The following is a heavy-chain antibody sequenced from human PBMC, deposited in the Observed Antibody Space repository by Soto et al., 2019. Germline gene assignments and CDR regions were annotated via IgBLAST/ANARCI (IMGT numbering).Heavy chain of an antibody. Sequence: EVQLVESGGGLVQPGGSLRLSCAASGFTFSSYWMHWVRQAPGKGLVWVSRINSDGSSTSYADSVKGRFTISRDNAKNTLYLQMNSLRAEDTAGYYCARGADILTGYAPDAFDIWGQGTMVTVSS. CDR3: ARGADILTGYAPDAFDI. CDR1: GFTFSSYW. D-gene: IGHD3-9*01. J-gene: IGHJ3*02. CDR2: INSDGSST. V-gene: IGHV3-74*01.